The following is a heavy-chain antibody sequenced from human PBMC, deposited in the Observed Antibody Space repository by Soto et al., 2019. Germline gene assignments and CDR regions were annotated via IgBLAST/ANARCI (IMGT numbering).Heavy chain of an antibody. J-gene: IGHJ4*02. CDR1: GFTFSSYG. D-gene: IGHD6-13*01. V-gene: IGHV3-33*01. Sequence: QVQLVESGGGVVQPGRSLRLSCAASGFTFSSYGMRWVRQAPGKGLEWVAVIWYDGSNKYYADSVKGRFTISRDNSKNTLYLQMNSLRAEDTAVYYCARDQGALVDFDYWGQGTLVTVSS. CDR2: IWYDGSNK. CDR3: ARDQGALVDFDY.